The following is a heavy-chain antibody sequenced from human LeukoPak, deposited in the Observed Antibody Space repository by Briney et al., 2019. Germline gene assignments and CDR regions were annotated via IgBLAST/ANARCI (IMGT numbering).Heavy chain of an antibody. J-gene: IGHJ5*02. V-gene: IGHV3-48*03. CDR2: INPSDDRI. CDR3: ARDIHPYGSFSDP. D-gene: IGHD3-10*01. Sequence: GVSLRLSRAASGLTLSSYEVDWARQAQGKGPEWITYINPSDDRIFYADSVKRRFTISRDNAKNALHLQMNSLRAEDTAIYYCARDIHPYGSFSDPWGQGTLVTVSS. CDR1: GLTLSSYE.